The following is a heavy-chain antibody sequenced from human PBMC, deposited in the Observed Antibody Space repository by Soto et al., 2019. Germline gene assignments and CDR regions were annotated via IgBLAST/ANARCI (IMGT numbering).Heavy chain of an antibody. CDR3: VRRHVSATGIDWFNP. Sequence: ASVKVSCKASGYTLTSYGIPWVRPAPGRRLELMGWHNAANRHTKYSPKFQGRATITRDTAPGTPYMELNSLRSEDAAVYYCVRRHVSATGIDWFNPSGQAPLVTVSS. D-gene: IGHD6-13*01. V-gene: IGHV1-3*01. J-gene: IGHJ5*02. CDR2: HNAANRHT. CDR1: GYTLTSYG.